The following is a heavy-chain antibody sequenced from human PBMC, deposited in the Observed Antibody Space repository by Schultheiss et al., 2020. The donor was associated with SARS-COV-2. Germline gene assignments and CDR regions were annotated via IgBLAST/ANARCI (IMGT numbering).Heavy chain of an antibody. CDR1: GFTFSSYD. Sequence: GALRLSCAASGFTFSSYDMHWVRQATGKGLEWVSAIGTAGDTYYPGSVKGRFTISRENAKNSLYLQMNSLRAGDTAVYYCAREGRNYGMDVWGQWTTVTVSS. V-gene: IGHV3-13*01. CDR3: AREGRNYGMDV. CDR2: IGTAGDT. J-gene: IGHJ6*02.